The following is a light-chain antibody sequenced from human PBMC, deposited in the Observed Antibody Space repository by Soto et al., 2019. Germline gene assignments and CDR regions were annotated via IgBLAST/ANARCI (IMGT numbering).Light chain of an antibody. V-gene: IGKV3-15*01. CDR3: QQYEAWQDT. Sequence: EIVMTQSPDTLSVSPGERATLSCRASQNVIRNLAWYQQKPGQAPRLLIYGASTRATGIPARISGSGSGTDFTLTISILQSEDFAIYYCQQYEAWQDTFGQGTKREIK. CDR2: GAS. CDR1: QNVIRN. J-gene: IGKJ2*01.